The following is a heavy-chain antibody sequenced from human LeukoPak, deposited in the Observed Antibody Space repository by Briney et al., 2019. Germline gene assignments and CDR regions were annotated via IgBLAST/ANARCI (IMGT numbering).Heavy chain of an antibody. V-gene: IGHV4-59*08. D-gene: IGHD3-10*01. CDR3: ATATGQEDFDI. CDR1: GFTFSSYW. CDR2: IYYSGST. Sequence: GSLRLSCAASGFTFSSYWMSWIRQPPGKGLEWIGYIYYSGSTNYNPSLKSRVTISLGTSKSQFSLQLSSVTAADTAVYYCATATGQEDFDIWGQGTMVTVSS. J-gene: IGHJ3*02.